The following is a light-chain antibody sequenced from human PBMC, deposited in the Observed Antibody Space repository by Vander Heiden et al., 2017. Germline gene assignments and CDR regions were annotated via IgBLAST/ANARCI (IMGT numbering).Light chain of an antibody. V-gene: IGKV1-39*01. CDR2: AAS. CDR3: QQSYSTPT. J-gene: IGKJ3*01. CDR1: QSIDRY. Sequence: DIQVTQSPSSLSASVGDRVTITCRTSQSIDRYLNWYQQQPGKAPKILIYAASTLQSGVPSRFRGSGSGTDFTLTISGLQPEDFATYYCQQSYSTPTFGPGTKVDIK.